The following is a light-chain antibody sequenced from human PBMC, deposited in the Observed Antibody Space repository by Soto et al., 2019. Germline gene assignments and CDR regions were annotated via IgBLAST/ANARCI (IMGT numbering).Light chain of an antibody. CDR1: QSISSW. CDR3: QQYNSYSRT. CDR2: KAS. J-gene: IGKJ1*01. V-gene: IGKV1-5*03. Sequence: DIQMTQSPSTLSASVGDRVTITCRASQSISSWLAWYQQKPGKAPKLLIYKASNLEIGVPSRFSGSGSGTEFTLTISSLQPDDFATYYCQQYNSYSRTFGQGTKVEIK.